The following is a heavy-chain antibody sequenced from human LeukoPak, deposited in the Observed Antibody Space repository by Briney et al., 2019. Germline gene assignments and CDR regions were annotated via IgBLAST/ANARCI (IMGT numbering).Heavy chain of an antibody. CDR3: ASGELLLFTY. Sequence: GGSLRLSCAASGFAFSSYVISWVRQAPGKGLEWVSTISGSGGNTYYADSVKGRFTISRDNSENTLYLQMNSLRAEDTAVYYCASGELLLFTYWGQGTLVTVSS. D-gene: IGHD3-10*01. CDR2: ISGSGGNT. V-gene: IGHV3-23*01. CDR1: GFAFSSYV. J-gene: IGHJ4*02.